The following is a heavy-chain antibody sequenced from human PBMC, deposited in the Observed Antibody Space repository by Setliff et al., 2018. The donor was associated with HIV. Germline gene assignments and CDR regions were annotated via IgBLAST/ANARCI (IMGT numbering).Heavy chain of an antibody. V-gene: IGHV3-23*01. CDR2: ISGSGRQT. CDR1: GFTFTSYA. CDR3: AKVPLFVVVPAALGGMDV. Sequence: LRLSCAASGFTFTSYAMSWVRQAPGKGLEWVSSISGSGRQTYYGDSVKGRFTISRDNSWDTVHLQMDTLRAEDTAVYYCAKVPLFVVVPAALGGMDVWGQGTTVTVSS. J-gene: IGHJ6*02. D-gene: IGHD2-2*01.